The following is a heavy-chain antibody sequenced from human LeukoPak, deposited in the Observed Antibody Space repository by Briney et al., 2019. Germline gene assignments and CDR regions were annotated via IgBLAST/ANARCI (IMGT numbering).Heavy chain of an antibody. V-gene: IGHV4-59*01. D-gene: IGHD3-3*01. CDR3: ARFRRSSGFCDY. Sequence: PSETLSLTCTVSSGSISSYYWSWIRQPPGKGLEWIGYIYYSGSTNYNPSLKSRVTISVDTSKNQFSLKLSSVTAADTAVYYCARFRRSSGFCDYWGQGTLVTVSS. J-gene: IGHJ4*02. CDR2: IYYSGST. CDR1: SGSISSYY.